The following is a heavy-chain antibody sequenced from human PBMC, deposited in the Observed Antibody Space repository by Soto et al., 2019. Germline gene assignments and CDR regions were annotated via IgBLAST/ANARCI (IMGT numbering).Heavy chain of an antibody. J-gene: IGHJ6*03. D-gene: IGHD7-27*01. Sequence: EVQLLESGGGLVQPGGSLRLSCAASGFTFSSYAMSWVRQAPGKGLEWVSAISGSGGSTYYADSVKGRFTISRDNSKNTLYLQMNSLRAEDTAVYYCAKKIWGENYYYYMDVWCKGTTVTVSS. V-gene: IGHV3-23*01. CDR2: ISGSGGST. CDR1: GFTFSSYA. CDR3: AKKIWGENYYYYMDV.